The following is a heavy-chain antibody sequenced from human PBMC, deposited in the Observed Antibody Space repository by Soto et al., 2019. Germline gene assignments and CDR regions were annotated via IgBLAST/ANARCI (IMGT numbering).Heavy chain of an antibody. CDR1: GGSISSGGYY. Sequence: VSLTCTVSGGSISSGGYYWSWIRQHPGKGLEWIGYIYYSGSTYYNPSLKSRVTISVDTSKNQFSLKLSSVTAADTAVYYCARDGLRSYYYGMDVWGQGTTVTVSS. J-gene: IGHJ6*02. CDR3: ARDGLRSYYYGMDV. CDR2: IYYSGST. V-gene: IGHV4-31*03.